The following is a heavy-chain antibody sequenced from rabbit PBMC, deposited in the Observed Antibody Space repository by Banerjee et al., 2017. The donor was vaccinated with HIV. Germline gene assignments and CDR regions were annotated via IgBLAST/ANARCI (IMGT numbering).Heavy chain of an antibody. CDR2: IYTGGSGGP. D-gene: IGHD1-1*01. Sequence: QEQLEESGGGLVKPEGSLTLTCTASGFSFSSGYDMCWVRQAPGKGVEWIACIYTGGSGGPYYASWAKGRFTISKTSSTTVTLQMTSLTAADTATYFCARGSSGWDIGGAYFNLWGQGTLVTVS. J-gene: IGHJ4*01. V-gene: IGHV1S45*01. CDR3: ARGSSGWDIGGAYFNL. CDR1: GFSFSSGYD.